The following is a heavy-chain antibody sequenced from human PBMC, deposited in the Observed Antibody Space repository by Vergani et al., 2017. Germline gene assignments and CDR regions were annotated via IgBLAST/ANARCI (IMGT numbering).Heavy chain of an antibody. CDR3: ARSSPNYGYGGAYYYYGMDV. Sequence: QVQLQQWGAGLLKPSETLSLTCAVYGGSFSGYYWSWIRQPPGKGLEWIGEINHSGSTNYNPSLKSRVTISVDTSKNQFSLKLSSVTAADTAVYYCARSSPNYGYGGAYYYYGMDVWGQGTTVTVSS. CDR1: GGSFSGYY. CDR2: INHSGST. D-gene: IGHD5-18*01. V-gene: IGHV4-34*01. J-gene: IGHJ6*02.